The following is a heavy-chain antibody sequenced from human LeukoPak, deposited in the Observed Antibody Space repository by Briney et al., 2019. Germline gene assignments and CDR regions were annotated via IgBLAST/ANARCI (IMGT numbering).Heavy chain of an antibody. J-gene: IGHJ4*02. CDR3: ARGSSWYFDWLFFFDY. V-gene: IGHV1-18*04. CDR2: INPNNGNT. CDR1: GYTFTGYY. D-gene: IGHD3-9*01. Sequence: ASVKVSCKASGYTFTGYYMHWVRQAPGQGLEWMGRINPNNGNTNYAQKLQGRVTMTTDTSTSRAYMELRSLRSDDTAVYYCARGSSWYFDWLFFFDYWGQGTLVTVSS.